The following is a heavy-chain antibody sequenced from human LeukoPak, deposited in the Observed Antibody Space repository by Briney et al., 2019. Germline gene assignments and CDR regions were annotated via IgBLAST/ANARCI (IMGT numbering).Heavy chain of an antibody. CDR1: GGSFSGYY. CDR3: ARTRYYYNSRSYGAPYYFDY. V-gene: IGHV4-34*01. CDR2: INHSGST. Sequence: SETLSLTCAVYGGSFSGYYWSWIRQPPGKGLEWIGEINHSGSTNYNPSLKSRVTISVDTSKDQFSLKLSSVTAADTAVYYCARTRYYYNSRSYGAPYYFDYWGQGTLVTVSS. D-gene: IGHD3-10*01. J-gene: IGHJ4*02.